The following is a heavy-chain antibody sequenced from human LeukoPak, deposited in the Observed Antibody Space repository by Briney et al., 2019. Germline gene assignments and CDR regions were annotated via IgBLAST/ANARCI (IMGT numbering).Heavy chain of an antibody. CDR3: ARATGGGRWFDP. Sequence: PSETLSLTCAVYGGSFSGYYWSWIRQPPGKGLEWIGEINHSGSTNYNPSLKSRVTISVDTSKNQFSLKLSSVTAADTAVYYCARATGGGRWFDPWGQRTLVTVSS. CDR2: INHSGST. CDR1: GGSFSGYY. J-gene: IGHJ5*02. V-gene: IGHV4-34*01.